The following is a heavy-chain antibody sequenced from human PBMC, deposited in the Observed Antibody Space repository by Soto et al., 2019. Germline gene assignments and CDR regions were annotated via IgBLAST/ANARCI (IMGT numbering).Heavy chain of an antibody. CDR3: AREKVGTTFFDN. D-gene: IGHD1-1*01. V-gene: IGHV4-38-2*02. J-gene: IGHJ4*02. CDR2: IYPSVSS. Sequence: LSLTCNVSGFAISRGYYWSWVRQPPGKGLEWIGSIYPSVSSYHNPSLESRLTLSIDTSKNQFTLKLASVTAADTALYYCAREKVGTTFFDNWGQGTQVTVSS. CDR1: GFAISRGYY.